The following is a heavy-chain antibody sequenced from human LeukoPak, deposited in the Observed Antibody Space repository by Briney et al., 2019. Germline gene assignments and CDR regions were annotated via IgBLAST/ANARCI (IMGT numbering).Heavy chain of an antibody. D-gene: IGHD6-13*01. V-gene: IGHV1-2*02. Sequence: ASVKVSCKASGYTFTSYGISWVRQAPGQGLEWMGWINPNSGGTNYAQKFQGRVTMTRDTSITTAYMELTRLRSDDTAVYYCARERPNSSSWYARWFDPWGQGTLVTVS. CDR2: INPNSGGT. CDR1: GYTFTSYG. J-gene: IGHJ5*02. CDR3: ARERPNSSSWYARWFDP.